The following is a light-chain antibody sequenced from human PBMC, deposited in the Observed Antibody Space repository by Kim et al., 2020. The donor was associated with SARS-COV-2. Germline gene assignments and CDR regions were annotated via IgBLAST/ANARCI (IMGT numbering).Light chain of an antibody. CDR1: QSISSW. CDR3: QQYNSYQGT. J-gene: IGKJ1*01. V-gene: IGKV1-5*01. Sequence: DIQMTQSPSTLSASVGDRVTITCRASQSISSWLAWYQQKPGKAPKLLIYDASSLESGVPSRFSGSGSGTKFTLTISSLQPDDFATYYCQQYNSYQGTFGQGTKVDIK. CDR2: DAS.